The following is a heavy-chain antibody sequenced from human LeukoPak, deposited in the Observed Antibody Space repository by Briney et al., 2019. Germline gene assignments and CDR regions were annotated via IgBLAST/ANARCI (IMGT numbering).Heavy chain of an antibody. J-gene: IGHJ3*02. CDR1: GGSFSGYY. CDR2: INHSGST. D-gene: IGHD4-23*01. CDR3: ARGLWVTTVVTGDAFDI. Sequence: ASETLSLTCAVYGGSFSGYYWSWIRQPPGKGLEWIGEINHSGSTNYNPSLKSRVTISVDTSKNQFSLKLSSVTAADTAVYYCARGLWVTTVVTGDAFDIWGQGTMVTVSS. V-gene: IGHV4-34*01.